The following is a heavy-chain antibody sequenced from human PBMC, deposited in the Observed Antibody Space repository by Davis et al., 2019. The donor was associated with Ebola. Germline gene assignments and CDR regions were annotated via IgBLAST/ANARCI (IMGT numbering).Heavy chain of an antibody. J-gene: IGHJ6*02. V-gene: IGHV3-11*04. D-gene: IGHD5-18*01. Sequence: GESLKISCAASGFNFGHDYMSWIRQAPGKGLEWVSYISSSSSTIYYADSVKGRFTISRDNAKNSLYLQMNSLRDEDRAVYYCARDGPASTWAALVLTYGMDVWGQGTTVTVSS. CDR3: ARDGPASTWAALVLTYGMDV. CDR1: GFNFGHDY. CDR2: ISSSSSTI.